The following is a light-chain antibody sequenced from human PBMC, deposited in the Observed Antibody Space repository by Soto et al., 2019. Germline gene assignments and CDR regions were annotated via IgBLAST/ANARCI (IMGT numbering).Light chain of an antibody. CDR2: EGS. CDR3: CSYAGSSTFVV. J-gene: IGLJ3*02. CDR1: SSDVGSYNL. Sequence: QSALTQPASVSGSPGQSITISCTGTSSDVGSYNLVSWYQQHPGKAPKLMIYEGSKRPSGVSNRFSGSKSGNTASLTISGLQAGDEANYYCCSYAGSSTFVVFDGGTQLTVL. V-gene: IGLV2-23*03.